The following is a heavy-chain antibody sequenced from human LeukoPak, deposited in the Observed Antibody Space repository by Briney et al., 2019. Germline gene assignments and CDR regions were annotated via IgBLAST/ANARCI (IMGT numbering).Heavy chain of an antibody. CDR3: ARWTYYYDSSGYYYGAFDI. V-gene: IGHV4-34*09. CDR1: GGSFSGYY. D-gene: IGHD3-22*01. CDR2: INHSGST. J-gene: IGHJ3*02. Sequence: SETLSLTCAVYGGSFSGYYWSWIRQPPGKGLEWIGEINHSGSTNYNPSLKSRVTISVDTSKNQFSLKLSSVTAADTAVYYCARWTYYYDSSGYYYGAFDIWGQGTMVPVSS.